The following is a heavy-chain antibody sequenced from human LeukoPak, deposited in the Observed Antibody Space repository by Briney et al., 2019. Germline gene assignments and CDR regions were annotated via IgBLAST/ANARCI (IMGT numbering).Heavy chain of an antibody. CDR3: ARDVGYCSGGSCYNWFDP. CDR2: ISYDGSNK. V-gene: IGHV3-30*04. Sequence: GGSLRLSCAASGFTFSSYAMHWVRQAPGKGPEWVAVISYDGSNKYYADSVKGRFTISRDNSKNTLYLQMNSLRAEDTAVYYCARDVGYCSGGSCYNWFDPWGQGTLVTV. CDR1: GFTFSSYA. J-gene: IGHJ5*02. D-gene: IGHD2-15*01.